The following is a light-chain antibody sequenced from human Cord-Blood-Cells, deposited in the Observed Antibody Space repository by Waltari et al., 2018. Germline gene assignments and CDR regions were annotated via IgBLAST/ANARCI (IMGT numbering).Light chain of an antibody. V-gene: IGLV2-23*01. CDR3: CSYAGSSTWV. Sequence: QSALTQPASVSGSPGQSITISCTGTSSDVGSYNLVSWYQQHPGKAPKLMINEGSKRRSGVSNRVSGSKSGNTASLTIAGLQAEDEADYYCCSYAGSSTWVFGGGTKLTVL. CDR2: EGS. J-gene: IGLJ3*02. CDR1: SSDVGSYNL.